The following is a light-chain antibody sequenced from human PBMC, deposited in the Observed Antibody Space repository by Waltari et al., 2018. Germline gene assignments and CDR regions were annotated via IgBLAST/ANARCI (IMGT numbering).Light chain of an antibody. CDR3: MQARQTPWT. Sequence: DSVMTQSPRFLPVTPGEPASIPCRSSTSLLHSRAYTFLDWYLQKLAQSPQRLIYLVSNRASGVPDRFSGSGSGTDFTLKISRVEAEDVGVYYCMQARQTPWTFGQGTKVEIK. CDR1: TSLLHSRAYTF. V-gene: IGKV2-28*01. J-gene: IGKJ1*01. CDR2: LVS.